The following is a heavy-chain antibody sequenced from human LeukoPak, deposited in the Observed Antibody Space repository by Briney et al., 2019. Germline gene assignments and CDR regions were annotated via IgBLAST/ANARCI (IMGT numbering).Heavy chain of an antibody. Sequence: PSETLSLTCTVSGGSISSSSYYWGWIRQPPGKGLEWIGTIYYSGSSYYNPSLKSRVTMSVDTSKNQFSLKLSSVTAADAAVYYCARGAMVRGRVFDPWGQGTLVTVSS. V-gene: IGHV4-39*07. CDR2: IYYSGSS. D-gene: IGHD3-10*01. CDR3: ARGAMVRGRVFDP. CDR1: GGSISSSSYY. J-gene: IGHJ5*02.